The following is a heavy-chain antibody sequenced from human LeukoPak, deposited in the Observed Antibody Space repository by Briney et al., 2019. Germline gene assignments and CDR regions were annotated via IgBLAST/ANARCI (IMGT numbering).Heavy chain of an antibody. Sequence: PGGSLRLSCGASGFTFSSYWMSWVRQAPGKGLEWVANIKQDGSEKYYVDSVKGRFTISRDNAKNSLYLQMNSLRAEDTAVYYCAREFYGDYNDAFDIWGQGTMVTVSS. J-gene: IGHJ3*02. CDR3: AREFYGDYNDAFDI. CDR2: IKQDGSEK. D-gene: IGHD4-17*01. V-gene: IGHV3-7*01. CDR1: GFTFSSYW.